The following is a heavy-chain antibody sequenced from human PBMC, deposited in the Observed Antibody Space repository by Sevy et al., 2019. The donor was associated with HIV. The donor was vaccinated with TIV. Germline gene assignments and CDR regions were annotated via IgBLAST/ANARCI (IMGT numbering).Heavy chain of an antibody. D-gene: IGHD6-13*01. J-gene: IGHJ4*02. Sequence: SETLSLTCTVSGGSISSSSYYWGWIRQPPGKGLEWIGSIYYSGSTYYNPSLKSRVTISVDTSKNQFSLKLSSVTAADTAVYYCARQKPCSGYSSSWLPKKYYFDYWGQGTLVTVSS. CDR1: GGSISSSSYY. V-gene: IGHV4-39*01. CDR2: IYYSGST. CDR3: ARQKPCSGYSSSWLPKKYYFDY.